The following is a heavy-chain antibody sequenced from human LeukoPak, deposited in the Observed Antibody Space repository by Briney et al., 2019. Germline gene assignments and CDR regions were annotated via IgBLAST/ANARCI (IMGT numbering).Heavy chain of an antibody. CDR1: GFTVSSNY. J-gene: IGHJ4*02. CDR3: VKDRGSSWSYYFDF. D-gene: IGHD6-13*01. CDR2: IYSGGST. V-gene: IGHV3-53*01. Sequence: PGGSLRLSCAASGFTVSSNYMSWVRQAPGKGLEWVSVIYSGGSTYYADSVKGRFTISRDNSKNTLYLQMNSLRAEDTAVYYCVKDRGSSWSYYFDFWGQGALVTVSS.